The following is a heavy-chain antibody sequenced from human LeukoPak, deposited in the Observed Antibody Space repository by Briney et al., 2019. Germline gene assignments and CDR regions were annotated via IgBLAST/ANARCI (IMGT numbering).Heavy chain of an antibody. Sequence: HGESLKISCKGSGYSFTSYWIGWVRQMPGKGLEWMGIIYPGDSDTRYSPSFQGQVTISADKSISTAYLQWSSLKASDTAMYYCARPDGPGIKINDAFDIWGQGTMVTVSS. J-gene: IGHJ3*02. CDR3: ARPDGPGIKINDAFDI. V-gene: IGHV5-51*01. CDR2: IYPGDSDT. CDR1: GYSFTSYW. D-gene: IGHD1-26*01.